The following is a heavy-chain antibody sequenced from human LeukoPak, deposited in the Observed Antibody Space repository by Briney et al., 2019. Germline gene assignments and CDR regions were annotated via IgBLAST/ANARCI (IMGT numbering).Heavy chain of an antibody. V-gene: IGHV3-21*01. J-gene: IGHJ5*02. D-gene: IGHD6-19*01. CDR2: TSSSSSYI. CDR1: GFTFSSYS. CDR3: ARDRAGDNWFDP. Sequence: GGSLRLSCAASGFTFSSYSMNWVRQAPGKGLEWVSSTSSSSSYIYYADSVKGRFTISRDNAKNSLYLQMNSLRAEDTAVYYCARDRAGDNWFDPWGQGTLVTVSS.